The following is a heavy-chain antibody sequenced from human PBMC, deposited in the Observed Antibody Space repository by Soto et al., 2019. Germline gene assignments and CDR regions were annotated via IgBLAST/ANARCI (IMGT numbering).Heavy chain of an antibody. V-gene: IGHV3-30*03. CDR1: GFTFSISS. D-gene: IGHD6-13*01. J-gene: IGHJ4*02. CDR2: ISYDGSNK. CDR3: ARDRFASSWSYFDY. Sequence: PGESLKISCAASGFTFSISSMNWVRQAPGKGLEWVAVISYDGSNKYYADSVRGRFTISRDNSKNTLYLQMNSLRAEDTAVYYCARDRFASSWSYFDYWGQGTPVTVSS.